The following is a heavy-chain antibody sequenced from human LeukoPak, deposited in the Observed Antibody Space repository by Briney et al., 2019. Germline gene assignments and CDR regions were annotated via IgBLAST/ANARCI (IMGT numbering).Heavy chain of an antibody. V-gene: IGHV3-20*04. CDR1: GFTFDDYD. D-gene: IGHD3-22*01. J-gene: IGHJ4*02. CDR3: ARELPQIEY. Sequence: PGGSLRLSCAASGFTFDDYDMNWVRKAPGKGLELVSGINWNGGSTGYADSVKGRFTITRANAKNSIYLQMNSLRADATALYYCARELPQIEYWGQGTLVTVSS. CDR2: INWNGGST.